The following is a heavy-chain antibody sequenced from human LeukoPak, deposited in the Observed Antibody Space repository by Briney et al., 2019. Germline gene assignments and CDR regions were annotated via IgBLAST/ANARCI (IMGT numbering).Heavy chain of an antibody. Sequence: PSETLSLTCTVSGGSLSSSSYYWGWIRQPPGKGLEWIGSIYYSGSTYYNPSLKRRVTISLDTSKNRFSLTLSSVTAADTAVYYCARHPTGAYCSGGSCYVGFDYWGQGTLVTVSS. V-gene: IGHV4-39*01. CDR2: IYYSGST. CDR1: GGSLSSSSYY. CDR3: ARHPTGAYCSGGSCYVGFDY. D-gene: IGHD2-15*01. J-gene: IGHJ4*02.